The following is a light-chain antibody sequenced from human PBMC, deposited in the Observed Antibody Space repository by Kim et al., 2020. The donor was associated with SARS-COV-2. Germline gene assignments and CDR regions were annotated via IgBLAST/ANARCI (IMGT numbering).Light chain of an antibody. J-gene: IGKJ2*01. V-gene: IGKV3-20*01. Sequence: PGERAPLSCRASQSISSEFLAWCQQISGQPPRLLIFGASNRAAGIPDRFSGGGSGTDFTLTITRLEPADSAVYYCQQYTTSPPAYTFGQGTKLEI. CDR3: QQYTTSPPAYT. CDR1: QSISSEF. CDR2: GAS.